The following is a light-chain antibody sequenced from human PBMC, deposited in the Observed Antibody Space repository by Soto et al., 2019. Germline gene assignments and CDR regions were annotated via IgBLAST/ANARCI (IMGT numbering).Light chain of an antibody. CDR1: SSDVGGYNY. V-gene: IGLV2-8*01. J-gene: IGLJ1*01. Sequence: QSVLTQPPSASGSPGQSVTISCTGTSSDVGGYNYVSWYQQHPGKAPKLMVCEVSKRPSGVPDRFSGSKSGNTASLTVSGLQAEDEADYYCSSYAGSNRDVFGTGTKVTVL. CDR3: SSYAGSNRDV. CDR2: EVS.